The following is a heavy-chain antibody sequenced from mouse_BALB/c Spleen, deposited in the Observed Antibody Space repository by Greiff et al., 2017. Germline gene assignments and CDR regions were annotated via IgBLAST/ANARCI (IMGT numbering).Heavy chain of an antibody. Sequence: EVHLVESGGGLVKPGGSLKLSCAASGFAFSSYDMSWVRQTPEKRLEWVAYISSGGGSTYYPDTVKGRFTISRDNAKNTLYLQMSSLKSEDTAMYYCARTYYGYGAMDYWGQGTSVTVSS. J-gene: IGHJ4*01. CDR1: GFAFSSYD. D-gene: IGHD1-2*01. CDR2: ISSGGGST. CDR3: ARTYYGYGAMDY. V-gene: IGHV5-12-1*01.